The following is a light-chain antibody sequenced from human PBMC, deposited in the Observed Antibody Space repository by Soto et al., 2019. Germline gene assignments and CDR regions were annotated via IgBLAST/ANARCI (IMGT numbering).Light chain of an antibody. CDR3: SSYTTAYTQV. Sequence: QSALTQPASVSGSPGQSITISCPGTSSDVGHYDYVSWYQQHPGKVPKLIISEVTTRPSGVSDRFSGSKSGNTASLTISRLQAEDEAHYYCSSYTTAYTQVFGGGTKVTVL. V-gene: IGLV2-14*01. CDR2: EVT. J-gene: IGLJ3*02. CDR1: SSDVGHYDY.